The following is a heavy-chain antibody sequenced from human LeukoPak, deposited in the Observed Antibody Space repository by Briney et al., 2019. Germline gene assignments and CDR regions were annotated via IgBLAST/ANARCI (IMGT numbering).Heavy chain of an antibody. J-gene: IGHJ5*02. Sequence: ASVKVSCKASGYTFTSFGISWVRQAPGQGLEWMGWISVYDGNTNYAQNFQGRISMTTDTSTSTAYMELRSLRSDDTAMYYCARVRTWLDPWRQGTLVTVSS. CDR2: ISVYDGNT. V-gene: IGHV1-18*01. CDR1: GYTFTSFG. CDR3: ARVRTWLDP.